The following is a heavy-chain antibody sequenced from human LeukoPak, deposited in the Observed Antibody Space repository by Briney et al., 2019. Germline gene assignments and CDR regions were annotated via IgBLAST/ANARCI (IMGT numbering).Heavy chain of an antibody. Sequence: GGSLRLSCAASGFIFNSYWMSWVRQAPGKGLEWVSVIYSGGITYYADSLTGRFTISRDNSKNTLYLQMNNLRAEDTAVYYCATHYYDSSGYYYDHAFDIWGQGTMVTVSS. J-gene: IGHJ3*02. D-gene: IGHD3-22*01. V-gene: IGHV3-53*01. CDR2: IYSGGIT. CDR1: GFIFNSYW. CDR3: ATHYYDSSGYYYDHAFDI.